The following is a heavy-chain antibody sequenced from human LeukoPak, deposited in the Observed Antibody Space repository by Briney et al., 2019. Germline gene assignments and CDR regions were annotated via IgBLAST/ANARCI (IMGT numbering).Heavy chain of an antibody. CDR3: ARDGTYTDYDPDFDI. J-gene: IGHJ4*02. V-gene: IGHV3-7*04. CDR2: IKQDGSEK. Sequence: GGSLRLSCAASGFTFSRFWMSWVRQAPGKGLEWVANIKQDGSEKYYVDSVKGRFTISRDNAKNSLYLQMNSLGAEDTAVFYCARDGTYTDYDPDFDIWGQGTLVTVSS. D-gene: IGHD5-12*01. CDR1: GFTFSRFW.